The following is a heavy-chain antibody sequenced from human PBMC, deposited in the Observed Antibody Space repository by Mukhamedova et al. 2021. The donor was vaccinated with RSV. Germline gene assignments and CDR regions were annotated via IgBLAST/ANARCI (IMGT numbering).Heavy chain of an antibody. Sequence: GRGLEWVSYISTSSSYTDYADSVKGRFTISRDNAKNSLYLQMDSLRAEDSALYYCTRGHHGLDVWGQGTTVTVSS. J-gene: IGHJ6*02. V-gene: IGHV3-11*06. CDR3: TRGHHGLDV. CDR2: ISTSSSYT.